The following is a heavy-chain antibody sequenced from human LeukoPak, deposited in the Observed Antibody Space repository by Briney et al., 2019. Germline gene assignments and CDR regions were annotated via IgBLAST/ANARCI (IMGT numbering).Heavy chain of an antibody. V-gene: IGHV4-59*01. Sequence: SETLSLTCTVSGGSISSYYWRWIRQPPGKGLEWIGYIYYSGSTNYNPSLKSRVTISVDTSKNQFSLKLSSVTAADTAVYYCARDRGSGYGYWGQGTLVTVSS. J-gene: IGHJ4*02. CDR1: GGSISSYY. CDR2: IYYSGST. D-gene: IGHD3-22*01. CDR3: ARDRGSGYGY.